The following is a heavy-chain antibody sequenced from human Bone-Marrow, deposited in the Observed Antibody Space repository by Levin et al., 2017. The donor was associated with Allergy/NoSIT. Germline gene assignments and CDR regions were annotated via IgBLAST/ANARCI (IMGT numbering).Heavy chain of an antibody. CDR2: IYYSGST. D-gene: IGHD5-24*01. V-gene: IGHV4-59*01. Sequence: SETLSLTCTVSGGSISSYYWSWIRQPPGKGLEWIGYIYYSGSTNYNPSLKSRVTISVDTSKNQFSLKLSSVTAADTAVYYCARDRNRRDGYNFFADDAFDIWGQGTMVTVSS. CDR1: GGSISSYY. CDR3: ARDRNRRDGYNFFADDAFDI. J-gene: IGHJ3*02.